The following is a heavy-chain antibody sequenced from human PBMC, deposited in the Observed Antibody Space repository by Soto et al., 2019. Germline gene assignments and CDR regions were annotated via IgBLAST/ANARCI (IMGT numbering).Heavy chain of an antibody. CDR3: AKALDTDMAMGGWGGAYDI. CDR2: TSGSGSTT. V-gene: IGHV3-23*01. J-gene: IGHJ3*02. D-gene: IGHD5-18*01. CDR1: GFTFSSYG. Sequence: EVQLLESGGGLLQPGGSLRLSCAASGFTFSSYGMNWVRQAPGKGLEWVSSTSGSGSTTYYADSVKGWFTVSRDNAKSTLYVQMNSLRAEDTAVYYCAKALDTDMAMGGWGGAYDIWGQGTMVTVAS.